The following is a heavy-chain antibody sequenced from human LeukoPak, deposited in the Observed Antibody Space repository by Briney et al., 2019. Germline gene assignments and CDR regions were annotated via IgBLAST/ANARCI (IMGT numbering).Heavy chain of an antibody. V-gene: IGHV1-2*02. CDR1: GYTFTGYY. CDR3: ARGSPHYYYYYYMDV. J-gene: IGHJ6*03. CDR2: INPNSGGT. Sequence: ASVKVSCKASGYTFTGYYMHWVRQAPGQGLEWMGWINPNSGGTNYAQKFQGRVTMTRDTSISTAYMELSRLGSDDTAVYYCARGSPHYYYYYYMDVWGKGTTVTISS.